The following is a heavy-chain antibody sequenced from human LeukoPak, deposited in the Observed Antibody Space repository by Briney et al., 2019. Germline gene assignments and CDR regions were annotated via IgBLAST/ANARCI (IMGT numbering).Heavy chain of an antibody. CDR1: GFTFSSYS. CDR2: ISSSSSTI. J-gene: IGHJ4*02. V-gene: IGHV3-48*04. CDR3: AKDVGKWESLHFFDY. Sequence: GGSLRLSCAASGFTFSSYSMNWVRQAPGKGLEWVSYISSSSSTIYYADSVTGRFTISRDNSRNTLYLQMNSLRGDDTAVYYCAKDVGKWESLHFFDYWGQGTLVTVSS. D-gene: IGHD1-26*01.